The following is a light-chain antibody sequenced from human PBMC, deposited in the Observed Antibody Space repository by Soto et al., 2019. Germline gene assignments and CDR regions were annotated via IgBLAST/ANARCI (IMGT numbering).Light chain of an antibody. CDR3: QTWGTGIHV. CDR2: FNSDGSH. J-gene: IGLJ1*01. Sequence: QPVLTQSPSASASLGASVKLTCTLSSGHSSYAIAWHQQQPEKGPRFLMKFNSDGSHSKGDGIPDRFSGSSSGAERYLTISSLQSEDEADYYCQTWGTGIHVFGTGTKLTVL. CDR1: SGHSSYA. V-gene: IGLV4-69*01.